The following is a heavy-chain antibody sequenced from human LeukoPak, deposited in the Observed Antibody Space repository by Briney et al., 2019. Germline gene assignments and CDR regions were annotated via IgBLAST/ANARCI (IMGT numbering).Heavy chain of an antibody. CDR3: ARDPETGYFDY. Sequence: GGSLRLSCAASGFTFDDYAMHWVRQAPGKGLEWVSGISWNSGSIGYADSVKGRFTISRDNAKNSLYLQMNSLRAEDTAVYYCARDPETGYFDYWGQGTLVTVSS. CDR2: ISWNSGSI. J-gene: IGHJ4*02. V-gene: IGHV3-9*01. D-gene: IGHD1-14*01. CDR1: GFTFDDYA.